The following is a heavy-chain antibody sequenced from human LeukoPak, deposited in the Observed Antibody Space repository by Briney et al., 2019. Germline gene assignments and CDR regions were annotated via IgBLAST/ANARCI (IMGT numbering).Heavy chain of an antibody. V-gene: IGHV3-23*01. CDR1: GFTFSSYA. J-gene: IGHJ4*02. CDR3: AREVSEGFDF. Sequence: GGSLRLSCAASGFTFSSYAMNWVRQAPGKGLEWVSVINAGGGSTHYADSVKGRFTISRDNAKNSLYLQMNSLRAEDTALYYCAREVSEGFDFWGQGTLVTVSS. D-gene: IGHD3-22*01. CDR2: INAGGGST.